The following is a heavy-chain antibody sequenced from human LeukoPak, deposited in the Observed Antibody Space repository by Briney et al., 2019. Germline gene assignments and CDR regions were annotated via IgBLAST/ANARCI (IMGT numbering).Heavy chain of an antibody. V-gene: IGHV1-69*06. D-gene: IGHD6-13*01. J-gene: IGHJ3*02. CDR1: GGTFSSYA. Sequence: SVKVSCKASGGTFSSYAISWVRQAPGQGLEWMGGIIPIFGTANYAQKFQGRVMITADKSTSTAYMELSSLRSEDTAVYYCARAVAAGDAFGIWGQGTMVTVSS. CDR2: IIPIFGTA. CDR3: ARAVAAGDAFGI.